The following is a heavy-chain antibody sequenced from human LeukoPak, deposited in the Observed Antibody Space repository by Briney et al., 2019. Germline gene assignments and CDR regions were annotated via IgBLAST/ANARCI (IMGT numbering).Heavy chain of an antibody. Sequence: PSETLSLTCTVSGGSISSYYWGWIRQPPGKGLEWIGSIYYSGSTYYNPSLKSRVTISVDTSKNQFSLKLSSVTAADTAVYYCATSFNYYDSSGRAAWGQGTLVTVSS. CDR1: GGSISSYY. CDR3: ATSFNYYDSSGRAA. V-gene: IGHV4-39*01. CDR2: IYYSGST. D-gene: IGHD3-22*01. J-gene: IGHJ5*02.